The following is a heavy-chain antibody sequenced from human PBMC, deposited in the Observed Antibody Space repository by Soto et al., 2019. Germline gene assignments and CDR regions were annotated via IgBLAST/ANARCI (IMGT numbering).Heavy chain of an antibody. V-gene: IGHV1-69*13. CDR1: GYTFTSYG. J-gene: IGHJ4*02. CDR3: ARCSGSYYYFDY. Sequence: ASVKVSCKASGYTFTSYGMSWVRQAPGQGLEWMGGIIPIFGTANYAQKFQGRVTITADESTSTAYMELSSLRSEDTAVYYCARCSGSYYYFDYWGQGTLVTVSS. D-gene: IGHD1-26*01. CDR2: IIPIFGTA.